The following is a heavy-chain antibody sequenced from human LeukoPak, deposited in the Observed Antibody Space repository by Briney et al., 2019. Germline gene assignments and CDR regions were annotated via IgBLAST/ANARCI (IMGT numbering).Heavy chain of an antibody. Sequence: GGSLRLSCAASGFTFSSYNMNWVRQAPGRGLEWVSSISSSSSYIYYADSVKGRFTISRDNAKNSLYLQMISLRAEDTAVYYCASYLSVATIDYWGQGTLVTVSS. V-gene: IGHV3-21*01. CDR1: GFTFSSYN. CDR2: ISSSSSYI. J-gene: IGHJ4*02. D-gene: IGHD5-12*01. CDR3: ASYLSVATIDY.